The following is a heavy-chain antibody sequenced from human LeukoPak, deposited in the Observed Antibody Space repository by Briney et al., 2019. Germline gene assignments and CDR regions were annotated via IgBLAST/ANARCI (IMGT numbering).Heavy chain of an antibody. J-gene: IGHJ5*02. CDR2: IGTAGDT. CDR1: GFTLSSYD. V-gene: IGHV3-13*01. CDR3: ARGYSSGWYP. D-gene: IGHD6-19*01. Sequence: GGSLRFSCAASGFTLSSYDMHWVRQATGKGLEWVSAIGTAGDTYYPGSVKGRFTISRENAKNSLYLQMNNLRAEDTAVYYCARGYSSGWYPWGQGTLVTVSS.